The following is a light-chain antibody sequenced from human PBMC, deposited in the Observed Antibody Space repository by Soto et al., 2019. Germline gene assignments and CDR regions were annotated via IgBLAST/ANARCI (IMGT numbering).Light chain of an antibody. CDR2: WAS. J-gene: IGKJ2*01. CDR1: QTLLHTSNNKNY. V-gene: IGKV4-1*01. CDR3: QQYNNWPSST. Sequence: DIVMTQAPDSLAVPLGERATINCKSSQTLLHTSNNKNYLAWYQQKPGQPPNLLIYWASARESGVPDRFSGSGSGTDFSLTISSLQSEDSAVYCCQQYNNWPSSTFGQGTKLEIK.